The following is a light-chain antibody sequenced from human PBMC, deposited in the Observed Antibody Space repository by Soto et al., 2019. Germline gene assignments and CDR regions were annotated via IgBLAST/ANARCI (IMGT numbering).Light chain of an antibody. V-gene: IGLV2-18*01. J-gene: IGLJ1*01. Sequence: QSALTQPPSVSGSPGQSVTISCTGTSSDVGSYNRVSWYQQPPGTAPKLMIYEVSNRPSGVPDRFSGSKSGNTASLTISGLQAEDEADYYCSLYTSSSTYVFGTGTKLIVL. CDR3: SLYTSSSTYV. CDR1: SSDVGSYNR. CDR2: EVS.